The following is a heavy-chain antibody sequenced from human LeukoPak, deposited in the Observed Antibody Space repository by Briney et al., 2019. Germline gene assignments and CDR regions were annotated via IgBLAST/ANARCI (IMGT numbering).Heavy chain of an antibody. CDR2: INHSGST. D-gene: IGHD3-10*01. Sequence: SETLSLTCAVYGGSFSGYYWSWIRQPPGKGLEWIGEINHSGSTNYNPSLKSRVTISVDTSKNQFSLKLSSVTAADTAVYYCERAKVLLWFGELSSPPYDYWGQGTLVTVSS. CDR1: GGSFSGYY. J-gene: IGHJ4*02. CDR3: ERAKVLLWFGELSSPPYDY. V-gene: IGHV4-34*01.